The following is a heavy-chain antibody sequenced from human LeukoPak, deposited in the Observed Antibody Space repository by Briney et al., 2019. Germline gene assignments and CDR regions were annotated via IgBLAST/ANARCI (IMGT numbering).Heavy chain of an antibody. Sequence: PGRSLRLSCAASGFTFSSYGMHWVRQAPGKGLEWVAVISYDGSNKYYADSVKGRFTISRDNSKNTLYLQMNSLRAEDTAVYYCAKGARHDILTGDYWGQGTLVTVSS. CDR1: GFTFSSYG. CDR2: ISYDGSNK. CDR3: AKGARHDILTGDY. V-gene: IGHV3-30*18. D-gene: IGHD3-9*01. J-gene: IGHJ4*02.